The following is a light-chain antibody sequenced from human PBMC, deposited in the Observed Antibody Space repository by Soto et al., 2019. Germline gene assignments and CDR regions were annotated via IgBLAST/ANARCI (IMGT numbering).Light chain of an antibody. CDR1: QGXRXD. CDR3: LQDYNYPRT. V-gene: IGKV1-6*01. Sequence: AIQMTQSPSSXXASVGDRVTXXXXASQGXRXDLGWYQQRPGEAPKLLIYATSNLQSGVPSRFSGSGSGTDFTLTISSLQPEDFATYYCLQDYNYPRTFGQGTKVEIK. J-gene: IGKJ1*01. CDR2: ATS.